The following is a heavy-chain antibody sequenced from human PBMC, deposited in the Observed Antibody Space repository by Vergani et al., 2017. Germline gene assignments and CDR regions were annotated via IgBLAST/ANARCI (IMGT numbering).Heavy chain of an antibody. D-gene: IGHD4-11*01. V-gene: IGHV4-34*10. CDR3: ARVNTETNGHLYYYYYIDV. CDR1: GGSFTSYH. CDR2: IDHTGRP. Sequence: QVHLQESGPGLVKPSETLSLTCVVNGGSFTSYHWTWIRQSPGEGLEWVGDIDHTGRPDYNPSLKSRLTMSVDKSRNQFSLTLNSVTATDTAIYFCARVNTETNGHLYYYYYIDVWGQGTAVTVS. J-gene: IGHJ6*03.